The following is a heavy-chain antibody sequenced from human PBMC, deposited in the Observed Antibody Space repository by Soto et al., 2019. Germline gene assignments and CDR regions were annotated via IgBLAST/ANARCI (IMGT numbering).Heavy chain of an antibody. D-gene: IGHD2-15*01. V-gene: IGHV1-3*01. CDR3: TRVYCSGGICYGLY. CDR1: GYTFTSYA. CDR2: INAGNGNT. J-gene: IGHJ4*02. Sequence: GASVKVSCKASGYTFTSYAMHWVRQAPGQRLEWMGWINAGNGNTKYSQKFQGRVTMTRNTSISTAYMELSSLTFEDTAVYYCTRVYCSGGICYGLYWGQGTLVTVSS.